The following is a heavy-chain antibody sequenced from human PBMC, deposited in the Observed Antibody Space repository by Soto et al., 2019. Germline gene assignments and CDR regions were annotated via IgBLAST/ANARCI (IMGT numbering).Heavy chain of an antibody. V-gene: IGHV1-18*01. CDR2: ISADNGNT. CDR1: GYTFTSYG. CDR3: ARGRYGDY. Sequence: QVHLVQSGAEVKKPGASVKVSCKASGYTFTSYGITWVRQAPGQGLEWMGWISADNGNTDYAQKLQGRVFVTRDTSTSTDYMELRSLISDVTAVDYCARGRYGDYWGQGAVVTVSS. D-gene: IGHD1-1*01. J-gene: IGHJ4*02.